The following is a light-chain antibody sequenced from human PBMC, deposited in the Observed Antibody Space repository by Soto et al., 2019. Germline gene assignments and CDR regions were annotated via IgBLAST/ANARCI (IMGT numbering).Light chain of an antibody. Sequence: QMPQSPSTLSAYVGDRVSITCRASQSISSWLAWYQQKPGKAPKLLIYDASSLESGVPSRFSGSGSGTEFTLTISSLQPDDFATYYCQQYNSYSWTFGQGTKV. J-gene: IGKJ1*01. CDR1: QSISSW. CDR2: DAS. CDR3: QQYNSYSWT. V-gene: IGKV1-5*01.